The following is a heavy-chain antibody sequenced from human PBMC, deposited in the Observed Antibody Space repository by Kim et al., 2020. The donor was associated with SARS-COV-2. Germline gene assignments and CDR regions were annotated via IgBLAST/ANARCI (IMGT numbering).Heavy chain of an antibody. Sequence: LRETLSLTCAVSGGSISSSNWWSWVRQPPGKGLEWIGEIYHSGSTNYNPSLKSRVTISVDKSKNQFSLKLSSVTAADTAVYYCARDLWEQPGVNGMDVWGQESTVTVSS. J-gene: IGHJ6*02. V-gene: IGHV4-4*02. CDR3: ARDLWEQPGVNGMDV. CDR1: GGSISSSNW. CDR2: IYHSGST. D-gene: IGHD1-26*01.